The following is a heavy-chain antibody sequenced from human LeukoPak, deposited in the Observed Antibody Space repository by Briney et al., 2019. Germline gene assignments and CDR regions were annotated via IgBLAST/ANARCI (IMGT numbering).Heavy chain of an antibody. CDR3: AKDSGDYYYDSSGYDY. Sequence: GGSLRLSCAASGFTFSSYSMIWVRQAPGKGLEWVSSISSSSTYVYYADSLKGRFTISRDNAKNSLYLQMNSLRAEDTAVYYCAKDSGDYYYDSSGYDYWGQGTLVTVSS. CDR2: ISSSSTYV. J-gene: IGHJ4*02. V-gene: IGHV3-21*04. D-gene: IGHD3-22*01. CDR1: GFTFSSYS.